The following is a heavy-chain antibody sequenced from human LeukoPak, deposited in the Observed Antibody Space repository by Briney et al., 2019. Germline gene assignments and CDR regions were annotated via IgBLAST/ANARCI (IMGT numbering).Heavy chain of an antibody. CDR2: IRYDGSNK. CDR1: GFTFSSYG. CDR3: AKQAHYYDSSAVFDY. V-gene: IGHV3-30*02. Sequence: GGSLRLSCAASGFTFSSYGMHWVRQAPGKGLEWVAFIRYDGSNKYYADSVKGRFTISRDNSKNTLYLQMNSLSAEDTAVYYCAKQAHYYDSSAVFDYWGQGTLVTVSS. J-gene: IGHJ4*02. D-gene: IGHD3-22*01.